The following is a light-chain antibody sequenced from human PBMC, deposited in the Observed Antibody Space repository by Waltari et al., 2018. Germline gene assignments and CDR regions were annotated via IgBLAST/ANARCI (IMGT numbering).Light chain of an antibody. CDR1: SSNIGTND. Sequence: QSVLTQPPSVSAAPGQKVTISCSGRSSNIGTNDVSWYRQLPGTVPKLLITDNYKRPSGIPDRFSASKSGTSATLGITGLQTGDEADYYCATWDSSLRAVVFGGGTKLTVL. CDR3: ATWDSSLRAVV. CDR2: DNY. J-gene: IGLJ2*01. V-gene: IGLV1-51*01.